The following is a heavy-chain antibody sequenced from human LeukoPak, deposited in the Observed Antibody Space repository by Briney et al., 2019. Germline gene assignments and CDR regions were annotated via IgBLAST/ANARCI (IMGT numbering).Heavy chain of an antibody. CDR3: ARHGYSNYAYYHYMDV. CDR2: IYPGDSDT. Sequence: GESLKISCKGPGYSFTSYWIGWVRQMPGKGLEWMGIIYPGDSDTRYSPSFQGQVTTSADKSTSTAYLQWSSLKASDTAMYYCARHGYSNYAYYHYMDVWGKGTTVTVSS. V-gene: IGHV5-51*01. D-gene: IGHD4-11*01. CDR1: GYSFTSYW. J-gene: IGHJ6*03.